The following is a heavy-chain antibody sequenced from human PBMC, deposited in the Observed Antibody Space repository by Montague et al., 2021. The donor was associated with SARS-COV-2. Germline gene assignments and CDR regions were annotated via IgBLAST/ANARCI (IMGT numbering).Heavy chain of an antibody. Sequence: SETLSLTCAVYGGSFSGYYWSWIRQPPGKGLEWIGEINHSGSTNYNPSXXSRVTISVDTSKNQFSLKLSSVTAADTAVYYCARGRRILLWFGELLPGGDYYGMDVWGQGTTVTVSS. CDR2: INHSGST. D-gene: IGHD3-10*01. J-gene: IGHJ6*02. V-gene: IGHV4-34*01. CDR1: GGSFSGYY. CDR3: ARGRRILLWFGELLPGGDYYGMDV.